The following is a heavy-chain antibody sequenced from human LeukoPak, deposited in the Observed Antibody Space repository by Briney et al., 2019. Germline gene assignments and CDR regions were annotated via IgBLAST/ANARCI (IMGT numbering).Heavy chain of an antibody. Sequence: ASVKVSCKASGGTFSSYGISWVRQAPGQGLEWMGWISAYNGNTNYAQKLQGRVTMTTDTSTSTAYMELRSLRSDDTAVYYCARDSAGGSGSDYWGQGTLVTVSS. V-gene: IGHV1-18*01. CDR3: ARDSAGGSGSDY. D-gene: IGHD2-15*01. CDR1: GGTFSSYG. CDR2: ISAYNGNT. J-gene: IGHJ4*02.